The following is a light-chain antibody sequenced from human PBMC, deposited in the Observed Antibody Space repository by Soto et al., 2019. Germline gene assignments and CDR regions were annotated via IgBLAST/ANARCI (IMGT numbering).Light chain of an antibody. J-gene: IGLJ1*01. CDR3: CSYAGSSTLYV. CDR2: EGS. V-gene: IGLV2-23*01. Sequence: QSVLTQPASVSGSPGQSITISCTGTSSDVGSYNLVSWYQQHPRKAPKLMIYEGSKRPSGVSNRFSGSKSGNTASLTISGLQAEDEADYYCCSYAGSSTLYVFGTGTKVTVL. CDR1: SSDVGSYNL.